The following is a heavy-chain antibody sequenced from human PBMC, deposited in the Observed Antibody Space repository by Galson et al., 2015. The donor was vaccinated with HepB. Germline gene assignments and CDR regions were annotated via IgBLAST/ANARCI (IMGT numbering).Heavy chain of an antibody. V-gene: IGHV1-3*01. J-gene: IGHJ1*01. CDR1: GYTFTSYA. CDR3: ARAYYYDSSGYYYLEYFQH. CDR2: INAGNGNT. D-gene: IGHD3-22*01. Sequence: VSCKASGYTFTSYAMHWVRQAPGQRLEWMGWINAGNGNTKYSQKFQGRVTITRDTSASTAYMELSSLRSEDTAVYYCARAYYYDSSGYYYLEYFQHWGQGTLVTVSS.